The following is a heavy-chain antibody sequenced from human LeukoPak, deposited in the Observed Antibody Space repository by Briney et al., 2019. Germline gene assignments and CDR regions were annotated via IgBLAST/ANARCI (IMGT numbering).Heavy chain of an antibody. CDR2: IYYSGST. V-gene: IGHV4-39*01. CDR3: AARSRDGYTYLDY. D-gene: IGHD5-24*01. J-gene: IGHJ4*02. CDR1: GGSISSSSYY. Sequence: SETLSLTCTVSGGSISSSSYYWGWIRQPPGKGLEWIGSIYYSGSTYYNPSLKSRVTISVDTSKNQFSLKLSSVTAADTPVYSCAARSRDGYTYLDYWGQGTLVTVSS.